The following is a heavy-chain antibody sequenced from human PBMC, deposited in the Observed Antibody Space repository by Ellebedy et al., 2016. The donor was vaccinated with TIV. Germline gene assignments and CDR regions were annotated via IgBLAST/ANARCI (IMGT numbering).Heavy chain of an antibody. CDR2: ISAYNGNT. J-gene: IGHJ6*02. CDR3: ARDPSSRGYHYYYGMDV. V-gene: IGHV1-18*01. D-gene: IGHD3-10*01. Sequence: AASVKVSCKTSGYTFSSYGISWARQAPGQGLEWMGWISAYNGNTNYAQKLQGRVTMTTDTSTNTAYMELRSLRSDDTAVYYCARDPSSRGYHYYYGMDVWGQGTTVTVSS. CDR1: GYTFSSYG.